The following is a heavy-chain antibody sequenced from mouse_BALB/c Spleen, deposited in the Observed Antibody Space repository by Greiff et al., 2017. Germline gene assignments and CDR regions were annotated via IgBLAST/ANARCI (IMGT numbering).Heavy chain of an antibody. V-gene: IGHV2-6-7*01. J-gene: IGHJ2*01. CDR2: IWGDGST. Sequence: VMLVESGPGLVAPSQSLSITCTVSGFSLTGYGVNWVRQPPGKGLEWLGMIWGDGSTDYNSALKSRLSISKDNSKSQVFLKMNSLQTDDTARYYCAREGGYYGSIFDYWGQGTTLTVSS. CDR3: AREGGYYGSIFDY. D-gene: IGHD1-1*01. CDR1: GFSLTGYG.